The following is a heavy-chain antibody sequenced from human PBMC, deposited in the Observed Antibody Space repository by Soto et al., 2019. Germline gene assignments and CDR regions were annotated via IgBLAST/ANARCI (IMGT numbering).Heavy chain of an antibody. CDR2: ISGNSGSI. D-gene: IGHD3-22*01. CDR3: AREREDCSGYYYKYYWFDL. J-gene: IGHJ5*02. V-gene: IGHV3-9*01. Sequence: EVQLVESGGGLVQPGRSLRLSCAASGFTFDDYAMHWVRQAPGKGLEWVSGISGNSGSICYADSVKGRFTISRDNAKNSLYLQRNSLGAEDTDLYSCAREREDCSGYYYKYYWFDLWGQVSLVTVS. CDR1: GFTFDDYA.